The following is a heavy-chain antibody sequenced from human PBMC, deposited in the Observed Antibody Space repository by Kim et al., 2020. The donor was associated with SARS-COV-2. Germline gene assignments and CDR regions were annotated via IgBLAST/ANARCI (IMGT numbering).Heavy chain of an antibody. CDR2: ISGSGGST. D-gene: IGHD3-10*01. Sequence: GGSLRLSCAASGFTFSSYAMSWVRQAPGKGLEWVSAISGSGGSTYYADSVKGRFTISRDNSKNTLYLQMNTLGPEDTAVYFCARSDRQWELYFYGMDVWGQGTTVTVSS. CDR3: ARSDRQWELYFYGMDV. V-gene: IGHV3-23*01. CDR1: GFTFSSYA. J-gene: IGHJ6*02.